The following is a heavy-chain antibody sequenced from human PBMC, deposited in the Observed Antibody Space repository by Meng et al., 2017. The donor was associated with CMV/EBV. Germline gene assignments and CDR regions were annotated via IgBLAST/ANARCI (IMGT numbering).Heavy chain of an antibody. Sequence: GESLKISCAASGFTFSSYAMSWVRQAPGKGLEWGSAISGSGGSTYYADSVKGRFTISRDKSKNTLYLQMNSLRAEDTAVYYCLPRPAANAEYFQHWGQGTLVTVSS. V-gene: IGHV3-23*01. CDR1: GFTFSSYA. J-gene: IGHJ1*01. CDR3: LPRPAANAEYFQH. D-gene: IGHD2-2*01. CDR2: ISGSGGST.